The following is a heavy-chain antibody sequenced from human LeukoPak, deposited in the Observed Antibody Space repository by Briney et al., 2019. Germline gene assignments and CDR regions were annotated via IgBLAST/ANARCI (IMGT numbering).Heavy chain of an antibody. J-gene: IGHJ4*02. V-gene: IGHV4-59*01. CDR1: GGSISSYH. Sequence: SETLSLTCTVSGGSISSYHWSWIRQPPGKGLEWIGYIYYSGSTNYNPSLKSRVTISVDTSKNQFSLKLSSVTAADTAAYYCAGGDIAAAGTFDYWGQGTLVTVSS. CDR2: IYYSGST. CDR3: AGGDIAAAGTFDY. D-gene: IGHD6-13*01.